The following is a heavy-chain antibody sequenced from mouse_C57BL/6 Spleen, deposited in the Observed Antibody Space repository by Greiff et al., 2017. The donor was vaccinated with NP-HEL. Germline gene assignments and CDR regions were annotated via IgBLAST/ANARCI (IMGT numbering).Heavy chain of an antibody. V-gene: IGHV1-80*01. CDR1: GYAFSSYW. Sequence: QVTLKESGAELVKPGASVKISCKASGYAFSSYWMNWVKQRPGKGLEWIGQIYPGDGDTNYNGKFKGKATLTADKSSSTAYMQLSSLTSEDSAVYFCARSYSNYEDYWGQGTTLTVSS. J-gene: IGHJ2*01. D-gene: IGHD2-5*01. CDR2: IYPGDGDT. CDR3: ARSYSNYEDY.